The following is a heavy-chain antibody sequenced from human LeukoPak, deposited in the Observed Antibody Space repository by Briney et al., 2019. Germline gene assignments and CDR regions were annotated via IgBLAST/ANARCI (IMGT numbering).Heavy chain of an antibody. Sequence: PGGSLRLSCAASGFIFSSYDLTWVRQAPGKGLEWVSVISGSGSSRYYADSVKGRFTISRDNSKNTVFLQMNSLRVEDTAIYYCAKDIAAAGDYWGQGTLVTVSS. CDR1: GFIFSSYD. D-gene: IGHD6-13*01. CDR2: ISGSGSSR. V-gene: IGHV3-23*01. J-gene: IGHJ4*02. CDR3: AKDIAAAGDY.